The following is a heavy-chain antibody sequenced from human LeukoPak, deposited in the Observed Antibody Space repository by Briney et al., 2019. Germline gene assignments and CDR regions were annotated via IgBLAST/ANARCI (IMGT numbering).Heavy chain of an antibody. V-gene: IGHV3-9*01. CDR3: AKDRSSSWTNHDAFDI. CDR1: DGSISSSF. Sequence: LSLTCTVSDGSISSSFWSWIRQPPGKGLEWVSGISWNSGSIGYADSVKGRFTISRDNAKNSLYLQMNSLRAEDTAFYYCAKDRSSSWTNHDAFDIWGQGTMVTVSS. D-gene: IGHD6-13*01. J-gene: IGHJ3*02. CDR2: ISWNSGSI.